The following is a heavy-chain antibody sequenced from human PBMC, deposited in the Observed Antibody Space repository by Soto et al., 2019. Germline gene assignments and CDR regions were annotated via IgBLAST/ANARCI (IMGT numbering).Heavy chain of an antibody. CDR3: TRDDVNCSGGSCYGVNMDV. D-gene: IGHD2-15*01. CDR1: GFTVSSKY. J-gene: IGHJ6*03. V-gene: IGHV3-66*01. CDR2: IQSGGST. Sequence: EVQLVESGGGLVQPGGSLRLSCAASGFTVSSKYMSWVRQAPGKGLEWVSLIQSGGSTYYAGSVNGRITISRDNSENTLFLQMNSLRVEDTAVYYCTRDDVNCSGGSCYGVNMDVWGKGTTVTVS.